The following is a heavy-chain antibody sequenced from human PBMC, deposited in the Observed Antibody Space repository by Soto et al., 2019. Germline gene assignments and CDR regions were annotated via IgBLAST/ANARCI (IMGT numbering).Heavy chain of an antibody. Sequence: PGESLKISCQGSGYSFTSYWIGWVRQVPGKGLEWMGIIYPGDSDTRYSPSFQGQVTISADKSISTAYLQWSSLKASDTAMYYCAREAVARGDYYGMDVWGQGTTVTVSS. D-gene: IGHD6-19*01. V-gene: IGHV5-51*01. CDR3: AREAVARGDYYGMDV. J-gene: IGHJ6*02. CDR1: GYSFTSYW. CDR2: IYPGDSDT.